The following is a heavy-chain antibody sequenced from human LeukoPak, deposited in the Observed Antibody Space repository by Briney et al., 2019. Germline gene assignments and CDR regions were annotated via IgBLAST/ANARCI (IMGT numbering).Heavy chain of an antibody. J-gene: IGHJ4*02. CDR2: IYYSGST. V-gene: IGHV4-61*01. D-gene: IGHD3-22*01. Sequence: SETLSLTCTVSGGSISSGSYYWSWIRQPPGKGLEWIGYIYYSGSTNYNPSLKSRVTISVDTSKNQFSLKLSSVTAADTAVYYCARGMPRYYYDSSGHFDYWGQGTLVTVSS. CDR3: ARGMPRYYYDSSGHFDY. CDR1: GGSISSGSYY.